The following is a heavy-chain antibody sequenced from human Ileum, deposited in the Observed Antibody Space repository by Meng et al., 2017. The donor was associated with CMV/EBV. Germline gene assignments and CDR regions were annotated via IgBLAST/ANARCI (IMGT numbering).Heavy chain of an antibody. Sequence: SAKVSCKASGGTFSSYAISWVRQAPGQGLEWMGGIIPIFGTANYAQKFQGRVTITTDESTSTAYMELSSLRSEDTAVYYGAIRAARGGFDIWGQGTMVTVSS. CDR3: AIRAARGGFDI. V-gene: IGHV1-69*05. CDR1: GGTFSSYA. D-gene: IGHD2-15*01. J-gene: IGHJ3*02. CDR2: IIPIFGTA.